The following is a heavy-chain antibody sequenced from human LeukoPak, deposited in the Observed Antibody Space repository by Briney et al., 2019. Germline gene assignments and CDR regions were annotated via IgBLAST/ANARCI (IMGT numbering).Heavy chain of an antibody. Sequence: GGSLRLSCAASGFTFDDYAMHWVRQAPGKGLEWVSGISWNSGSIGYADSVKGRFTISRDNAKNSLSLQMNSLRVEDTAVYYCARAGSFWHYVYWGQGTLVTVSS. D-gene: IGHD1-7*01. CDR3: ARAGSFWHYVY. V-gene: IGHV3-9*01. CDR2: ISWNSGSI. CDR1: GFTFDDYA. J-gene: IGHJ4*02.